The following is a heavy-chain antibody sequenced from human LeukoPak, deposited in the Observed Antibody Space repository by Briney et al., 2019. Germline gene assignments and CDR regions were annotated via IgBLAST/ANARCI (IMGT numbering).Heavy chain of an antibody. V-gene: IGHV3-9*01. D-gene: IGHD6-6*01. CDR3: AKGNWIAADPLAFDY. J-gene: IGHJ4*02. Sequence: GGSPRLSCAASGFTFDDYAMHWVRQAPGKGLEWVSGISWNSGSIGYADSVKGRFTISRDNAKNSLYLQMNSLRAEDTALYYCAKGNWIAADPLAFDYWGQGTLVTVSS. CDR1: GFTFDDYA. CDR2: ISWNSGSI.